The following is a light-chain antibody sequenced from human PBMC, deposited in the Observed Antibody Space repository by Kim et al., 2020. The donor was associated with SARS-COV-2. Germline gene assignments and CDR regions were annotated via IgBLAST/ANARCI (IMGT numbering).Light chain of an antibody. J-gene: IGKJ4*01. CDR3: QKYGTSPPLT. V-gene: IGKV3-20*01. Sequence: EIVLTQSPGTLSLSPGERATLSCRASQSVSSSYLAWYQQKPGQAPRLVISGASNRATGIPERFSGSGSGTDFTLTISRLEPEDFAVYYCQKYGTSPPLTFGGGTKVDIK. CDR2: GAS. CDR1: QSVSSSY.